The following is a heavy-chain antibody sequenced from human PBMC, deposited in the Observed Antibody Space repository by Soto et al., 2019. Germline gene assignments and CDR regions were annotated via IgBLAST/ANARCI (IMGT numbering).Heavy chain of an antibody. Sequence: QVQLVQSGAEVKRPGASVRFSCKASRYTFTSYDIFWVRQSPGQGLEWMGWMRTGSGDTNYAQKFQGRVTMTRDTSISTAYMELNNLVSDDTAVYYCARRSTTYLNEVIYDIWGQGTLVTVSS. J-gene: IGHJ1*01. CDR3: ARRSTTYLNEVIYDI. CDR2: MRTGSGDT. V-gene: IGHV1-2*02. D-gene: IGHD1-26*01. CDR1: RYTFTSYD.